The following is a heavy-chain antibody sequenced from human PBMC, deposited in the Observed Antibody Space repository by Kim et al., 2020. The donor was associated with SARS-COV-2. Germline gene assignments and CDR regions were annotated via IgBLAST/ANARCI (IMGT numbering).Heavy chain of an antibody. Sequence: GGSLRLSCAASGFTFSSYAMHWVRQAPGKVLEWVAVISYDGSNKYYADSVKGRFTISRDNSKNTLYLQMNSLRAEDTAVYYCAKGGSYGGYGGPNWFDPWGQGTLVTVSS. J-gene: IGHJ5*02. CDR1: GFTFSSYA. V-gene: IGHV3-30*18. CDR2: ISYDGSNK. D-gene: IGHD4-17*01. CDR3: AKGGSYGGYGGPNWFDP.